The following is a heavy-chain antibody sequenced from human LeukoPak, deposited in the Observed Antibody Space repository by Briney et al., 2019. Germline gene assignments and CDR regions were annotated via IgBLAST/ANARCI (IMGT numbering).Heavy chain of an antibody. CDR1: GYTFTSHY. D-gene: IGHD1-26*01. Sequence: ASVKVSCKASGYTFTSHYMHWVRQAPGHGPEWMGVIYPSGSRTVYAQNFQGRVSVTRDASTSTAYMELSSLRSEDTAVYYCARARSLLADAFDIWGQGTMVTVSS. CDR3: ARARSLLADAFDI. J-gene: IGHJ3*02. V-gene: IGHV1-46*01. CDR2: IYPSGSRT.